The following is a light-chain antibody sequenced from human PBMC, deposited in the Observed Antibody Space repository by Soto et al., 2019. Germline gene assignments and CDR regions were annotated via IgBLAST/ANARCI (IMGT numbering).Light chain of an antibody. J-gene: IGKJ2*01. CDR3: QQSYRTLPYT. CDR1: QSISSY. Sequence: DIQMTQSPSSLSASVGDRVTITCRASQSISSYLNWYQQKPGKAPKLLIYAASSLQSGVPSRFSGRGSGTDFTLTISSLQPEDFATYYCQQSYRTLPYTFGQGTKLEIK. CDR2: AAS. V-gene: IGKV1-39*01.